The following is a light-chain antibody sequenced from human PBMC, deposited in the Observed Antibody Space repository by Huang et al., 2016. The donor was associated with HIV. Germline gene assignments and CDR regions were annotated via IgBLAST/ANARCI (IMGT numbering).Light chain of an antibody. Sequence: EVVLTQSPGTLSLSPGEGATLSCRASQAVISDYFAWYEHKPGPAPRILICGAASRAAGIPDRFSGSGSGTDFTLTISRVEPEDFAVYYCQQYGNSASYTFGQGTKLEIK. J-gene: IGKJ2*01. V-gene: IGKV3-20*01. CDR1: QAVISDY. CDR2: GAA. CDR3: QQYGNSASYT.